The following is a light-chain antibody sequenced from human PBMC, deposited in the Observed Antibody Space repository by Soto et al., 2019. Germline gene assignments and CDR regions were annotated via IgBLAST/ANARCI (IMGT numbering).Light chain of an antibody. CDR3: QQLNSYPLT. CDR1: QGISSY. CDR2: AAS. Sequence: DIQLTQSPSFLSASVGDRVTITCLASQGISSYLAWYQQKPGKAPKLLIYAASTLQSGVPSRFSGSGSGTEFTITISSLQPEDFATYYYQQLNSYPLTFGGGTKVEIK. J-gene: IGKJ4*01. V-gene: IGKV1-9*01.